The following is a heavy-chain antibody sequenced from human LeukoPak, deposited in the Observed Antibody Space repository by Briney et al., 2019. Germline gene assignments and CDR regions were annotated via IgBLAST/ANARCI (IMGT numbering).Heavy chain of an antibody. Sequence: PSETLSLTCAVYGGSFSGYYWSWIRQPPGKGLEWIGEIKHSGSTNYNPSLKSRVTISVDTSENQFSLKLSSVTAADTAVYYCARANVYYYDSSGYKSGRFDYWGQGTLVTVSS. CDR1: GGSFSGYY. CDR2: IKHSGST. D-gene: IGHD3-22*01. J-gene: IGHJ4*02. V-gene: IGHV4-34*01. CDR3: ARANVYYYDSSGYKSGRFDY.